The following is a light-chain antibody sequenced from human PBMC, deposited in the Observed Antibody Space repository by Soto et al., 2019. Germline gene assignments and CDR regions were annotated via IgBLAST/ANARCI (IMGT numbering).Light chain of an antibody. CDR1: QPINNY. Sequence: DIQMTRSPSSLSASVGVRVTVTCRASQPINNYLSWYQQKPGKAPKLLIYAASSLQSGVPSRFSGSGSGTDFTLTISSLRPEDFSTYYCQQGYGTPYTFGQGTRLEIK. CDR3: QQGYGTPYT. V-gene: IGKV1-39*01. J-gene: IGKJ5*01. CDR2: AAS.